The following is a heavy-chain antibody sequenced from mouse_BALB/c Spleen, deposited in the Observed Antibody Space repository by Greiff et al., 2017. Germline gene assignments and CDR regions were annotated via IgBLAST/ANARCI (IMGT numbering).Heavy chain of an antibody. CDR1: GFTFSSFG. CDR2: ISSGSSTI. J-gene: IGHJ4*01. Sequence: DVKLVESGGGLVQPGGSRKLSCAASGFTFSSFGMHWVRQAPEKGLEWVAYISSGSSTIYYADTVKGRFTISRDNPKNTLFLQMTSLRSEDTAMYYCARVDYGSSSAMDYWGQGTSVTVSS. D-gene: IGHD1-1*01. V-gene: IGHV5-17*02. CDR3: ARVDYGSSSAMDY.